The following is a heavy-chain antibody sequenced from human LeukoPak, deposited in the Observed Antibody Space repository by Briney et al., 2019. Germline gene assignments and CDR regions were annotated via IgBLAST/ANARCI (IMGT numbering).Heavy chain of an antibody. CDR1: GFTFSSYS. CDR2: ISSSSSYI. Sequence: TGGSLRLSCAASGFTFSSYSMNWVRQAPGKGLEWVSSISSSSSYIYYADSVKGRFTISRDNAKNSLYLQMNSLRAEDTAVYYCASDYLGDYGFDYWGQGTLVTVSS. J-gene: IGHJ4*02. V-gene: IGHV3-21*01. D-gene: IGHD4-17*01. CDR3: ASDYLGDYGFDY.